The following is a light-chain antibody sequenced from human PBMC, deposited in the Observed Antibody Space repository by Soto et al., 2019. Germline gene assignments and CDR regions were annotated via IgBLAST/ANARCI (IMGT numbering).Light chain of an antibody. CDR1: QSLVHSDGNTY. V-gene: IGKV2-30*02. Sequence: SCMSSQSLVHSDGNTYLSWFHQRTGQSPRRLIYKVSNRDSGVPDRFSGSGSGTDFTLKISRVEAEDVGVYYCMQGSHWPPITFGQGTRLEIK. J-gene: IGKJ5*01. CDR2: KVS. CDR3: MQGSHWPPIT.